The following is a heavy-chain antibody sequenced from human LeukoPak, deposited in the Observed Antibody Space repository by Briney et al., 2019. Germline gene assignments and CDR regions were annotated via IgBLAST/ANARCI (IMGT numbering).Heavy chain of an antibody. V-gene: IGHV3-7*01. Sequence: GGSLRLSCAASGFTFSSYSMSWVRQAPGKGLEWVANIKQDGSEKYYVDSVKGRFTISRDNAKNSLYLQMNSLRAEDTAVYYCARRLRWGPYFDYWGQGTLVTVSS. CDR3: ARRLRWGPYFDY. D-gene: IGHD4-23*01. CDR2: IKQDGSEK. CDR1: GFTFSSYS. J-gene: IGHJ4*02.